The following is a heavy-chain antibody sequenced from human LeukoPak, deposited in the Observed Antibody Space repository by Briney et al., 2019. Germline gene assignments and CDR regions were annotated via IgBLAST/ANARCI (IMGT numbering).Heavy chain of an antibody. V-gene: IGHV3-7*01. CDR3: ARELGSYSSSSQGDY. J-gene: IGHJ4*02. CDR2: IQQDGSDK. D-gene: IGHD6-6*01. CDR1: GFTFSNYW. Sequence: GGSLRLSCEGSGFTFSNYWMSWVRQAPGKGLEWVANIQQDGSDKYYVDSVKGRFTISRDNAKNSLYLQMNSLRAEDTAVYYCARELGSYSSSSQGDYLGQGTLVTVSS.